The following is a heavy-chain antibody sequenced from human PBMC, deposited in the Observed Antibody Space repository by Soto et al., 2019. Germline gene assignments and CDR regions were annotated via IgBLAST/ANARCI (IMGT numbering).Heavy chain of an antibody. CDR2: MNPNDGNT. Sequence: ASVKVSCKASGYTFSNYEINWVRQASGQGLEWMGRMNPNDGNTGYAQNFQGRVPMTRNTSINTAYMELSSLRSDDTAVYYCARGPRESGEWLLFDYWGQGALVTVSS. V-gene: IGHV1-8*01. CDR3: ARGPRESGEWLLFDY. J-gene: IGHJ4*02. D-gene: IGHD3-3*01. CDR1: GYTFSNYE.